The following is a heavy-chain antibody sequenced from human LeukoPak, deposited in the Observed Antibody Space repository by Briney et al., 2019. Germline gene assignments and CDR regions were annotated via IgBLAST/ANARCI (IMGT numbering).Heavy chain of an antibody. V-gene: IGHV1-2*02. CDR1: GYTFTGNY. J-gene: IGHJ5*02. D-gene: IGHD6-13*01. CDR2: INPNSGGT. Sequence: GASVKVSCKXSGYTFTGNYMHWVRQAPGQGLEWMGWINPNSGGTNYAQKFQGRVTMTRDTSISTAYMELSRLRSDDTAVYYCARDSSSRKNNWFDPWGQGTLVTVSS. CDR3: ARDSSSRKNNWFDP.